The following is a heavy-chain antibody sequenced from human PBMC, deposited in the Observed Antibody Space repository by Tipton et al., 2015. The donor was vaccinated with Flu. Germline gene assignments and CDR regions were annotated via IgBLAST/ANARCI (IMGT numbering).Heavy chain of an antibody. D-gene: IGHD1/OR15-1a*01. J-gene: IGHJ6*02. CDR2: INTGGNT. CDR1: RFDFENFD. CDR3: ARAGNNYYGMDV. V-gene: IGHV3-13*01. Sequence: SLRLSCAVSRFDFENFDMHWVRQATGKGLEWVSAINTGGNTFYPDSVKGRFTISRENAKNSLYLQLNSLRVGDTAVYYCARAGNNYYGMDVWGQGTTVTVPS.